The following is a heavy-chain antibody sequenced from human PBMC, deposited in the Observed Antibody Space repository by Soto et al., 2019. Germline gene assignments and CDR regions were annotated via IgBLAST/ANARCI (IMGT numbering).Heavy chain of an antibody. D-gene: IGHD1-26*01. V-gene: IGHV3-23*01. Sequence: GGSLRLSCAASGFTFSSYDMNWVRQAPGKGLEWVSAIGVYANTYYADSVKGRFTISRDDSRNTVHLQLNSLRVDDTAVYYCAKESTVGSPGDYFDSWGQGTLVTVSS. J-gene: IGHJ4*02. CDR2: IGVYANT. CDR1: GFTFSSYD. CDR3: AKESTVGSPGDYFDS.